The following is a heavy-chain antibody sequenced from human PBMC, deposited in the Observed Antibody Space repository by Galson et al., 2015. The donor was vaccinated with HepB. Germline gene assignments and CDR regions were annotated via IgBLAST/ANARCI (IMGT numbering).Heavy chain of an antibody. CDR2: ISGTGV. CDR1: AFTFSSYA. D-gene: IGHD3-22*01. Sequence: SLRLSCAASAFTFSSYAMSWVRQAPGKGLEWVSTISGTGVYSADSVKGRFTISRDNSKNTLYLQMNSLRDEDTAVYYCAKNYDSGGYEPYFDYWGQGTLVTVSS. J-gene: IGHJ4*02. V-gene: IGHV3-23*01. CDR3: AKNYDSGGYEPYFDY.